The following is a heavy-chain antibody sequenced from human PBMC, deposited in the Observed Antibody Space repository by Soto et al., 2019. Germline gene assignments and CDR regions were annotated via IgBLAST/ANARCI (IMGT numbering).Heavy chain of an antibody. Sequence: EVQLVESGGGLVKPGGSLRLSCAASGFTFSSYSMNWVRQAPGKGLEWVSSISSSSSYIYYADSVKGRFTISRDNAKNARYLQMNSLRAEDTAVYYCARSGTYYYDSSGYERDDAFDIWGQGTMVTVSS. J-gene: IGHJ3*02. CDR3: ARSGTYYYDSSGYERDDAFDI. D-gene: IGHD3-22*01. V-gene: IGHV3-21*01. CDR1: GFTFSSYS. CDR2: ISSSSSYI.